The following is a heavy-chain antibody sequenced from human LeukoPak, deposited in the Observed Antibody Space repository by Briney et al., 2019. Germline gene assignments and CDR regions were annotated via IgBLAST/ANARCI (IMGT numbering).Heavy chain of an antibody. CDR2: INPNSGGT. Sequence: ASVKVSCKASGYTFTGHYMHWVRQAPGQGLEWMGWINPNSGGTKYAQKFQGRVTLTRDTSISTAYMELRRLRCDDTAVYYCARSYDFWSGPPFDPWGQGTLVTVSS. D-gene: IGHD3-3*01. V-gene: IGHV1-2*02. CDR1: GYTFTGHY. CDR3: ARSYDFWSGPPFDP. J-gene: IGHJ5*02.